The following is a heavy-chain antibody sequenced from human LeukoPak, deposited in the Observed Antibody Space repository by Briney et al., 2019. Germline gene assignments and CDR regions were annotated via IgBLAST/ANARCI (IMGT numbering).Heavy chain of an antibody. D-gene: IGHD3-22*01. CDR3: ARVDAYYYDSSGYSDAFDI. V-gene: IGHV4-39*07. CDR2: IYTSGST. Sequence: SETLSLTCTVSGGSISSSSYYWGWIRQPPGKGLEWIGSIYTSGSTNYNPSLKSRVTISVDTSKNQFSLKLSSVTAADTAVYYCARVDAYYYDSSGYSDAFDIWGQGTMVTVSS. J-gene: IGHJ3*02. CDR1: GGSISSSSYY.